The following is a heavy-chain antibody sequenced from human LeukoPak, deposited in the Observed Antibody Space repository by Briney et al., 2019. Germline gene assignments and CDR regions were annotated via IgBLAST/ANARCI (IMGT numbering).Heavy chain of an antibody. CDR2: INANTGNP. V-gene: IGHV7-4-1*02. CDR1: GYTFTSYA. Sequence: GASVKVSCKASGYTFTSYAMNWVRQAPGQGLEWMGWINANTGNPTCAQGFTGRFVFSLDTSVSTAYLQISSLKAEDTAVYYCAREAGTMVRGVIPPPFDPWGQGTLVTVSS. J-gene: IGHJ5*02. CDR3: AREAGTMVRGVIPPPFDP. D-gene: IGHD3-10*01.